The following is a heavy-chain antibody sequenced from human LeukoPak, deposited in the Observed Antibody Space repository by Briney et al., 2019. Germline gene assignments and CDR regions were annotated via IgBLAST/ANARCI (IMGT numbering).Heavy chain of an antibody. CDR1: GFTVSSNY. CDR2: IYSGGST. D-gene: IGHD6-19*01. V-gene: IGHV3-53*01. CDR3: TRALEVPYSRGWYCDY. J-gene: IGHJ4*02. Sequence: PGGSLRLSCAASGFTVSSNYMSWVRQAPGKGLEWVSDIYSGGSTYYSDSGEGRVTISRDNSKDTLYVLMNRLRAEDTAVYYCTRALEVPYSRGWYCDYWGQGTLVTVSS.